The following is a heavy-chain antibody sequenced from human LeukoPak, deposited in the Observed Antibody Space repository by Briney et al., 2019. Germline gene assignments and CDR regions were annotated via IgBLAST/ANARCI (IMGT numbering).Heavy chain of an antibody. CDR3: ARGLVVTPYYYYYGMDV. D-gene: IGHD2-21*02. Sequence: GASVKVSCKASGYTLTSYDINWVRQATGQGLEWMGWMNPNSGNTGYAQKFQGRVTMTRNTSISTAYMELSSLRSEDTAVYYCARGLVVTPYYYYYGMDVWGQGTTVTVSS. J-gene: IGHJ6*02. CDR2: MNPNSGNT. CDR1: GYTLTSYD. V-gene: IGHV1-8*01.